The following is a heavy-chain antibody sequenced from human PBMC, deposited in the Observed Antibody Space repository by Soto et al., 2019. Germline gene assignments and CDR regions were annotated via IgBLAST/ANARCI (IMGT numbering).Heavy chain of an antibody. J-gene: IGHJ6*02. CDR1: GFTFSSYD. V-gene: IGHV3-13*04. D-gene: IGHD3-22*01. CDR2: IGTAGDT. CDR3: ARSHPGGYHYYYGMDV. Sequence: GGSLRLSCAASGFTFSSYDMQWVRQATGKGLEWVSAIGTAGDTYYPGSVKGRFTISRENAKNSLYLQMNSLRAGDTAVYYCARSHPGGYHYYYGMDVWGQGTTVTVSS.